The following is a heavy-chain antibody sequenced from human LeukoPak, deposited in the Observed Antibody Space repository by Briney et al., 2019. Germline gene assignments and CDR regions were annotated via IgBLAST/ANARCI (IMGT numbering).Heavy chain of an antibody. CDR3: ARVRWGSSSWYFDN. CDR1: GFTFNSYW. CDR2: VKEDGSEK. Sequence: GESLTLSCAVSGFTFNSYWMSWVRQAPGKGLEGVANVKEDGSEKYYLDSVKGRFTISRDNAKNSLYLQMNSLRAEEDTAVYYCARVRWGSSSWYFDNWGQGTLVTVSS. J-gene: IGHJ4*02. V-gene: IGHV3-7*01. D-gene: IGHD6-13*01.